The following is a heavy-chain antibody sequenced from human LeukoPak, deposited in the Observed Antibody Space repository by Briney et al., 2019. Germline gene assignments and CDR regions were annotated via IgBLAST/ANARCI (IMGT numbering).Heavy chain of an antibody. CDR2: IKQDGSEK. CDR3: ARDFDDFWSGYYYFDY. V-gene: IGHV3-7*03. Sequence: GGSLRLSCEASGFTFSSYWMSWVRQAPGKGLVWVANIKQDGSEKYYVDSVKGRFTISRDNAKNSLYLQMNSLRAEDTAVYYCARDFDDFWSGYYYFDYWGQGTLVTVSS. D-gene: IGHD3-3*01. CDR1: GFTFSSYW. J-gene: IGHJ4*02.